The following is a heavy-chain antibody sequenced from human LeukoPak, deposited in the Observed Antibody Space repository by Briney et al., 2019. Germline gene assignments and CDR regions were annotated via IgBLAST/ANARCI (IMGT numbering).Heavy chain of an antibody. V-gene: IGHV1-46*01. Sequence: ASVKVSCKTSGYSYTSYNLHWVRQAPGQRLEWMGIIKPSGGNTNYAQKFQGRVTMTRDTSTSTVYMELSSLKSEDTAVYYCARVEEGYGSGRRGNFYYYYMDVWGKGTTVTISS. CDR2: IKPSGGNT. CDR1: GYSYTSYN. D-gene: IGHD3-10*01. J-gene: IGHJ6*03. CDR3: ARVEEGYGSGRRGNFYYYYMDV.